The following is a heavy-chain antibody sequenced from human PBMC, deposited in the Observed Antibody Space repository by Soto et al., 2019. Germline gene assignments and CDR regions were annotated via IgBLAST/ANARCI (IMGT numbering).Heavy chain of an antibody. V-gene: IGHV3-48*01. CDR1: GFTFSSYS. CDR2: ISSSSSTI. J-gene: IGHJ4*02. CDR3: ARDLRSGDYAAYYFDY. D-gene: IGHD4-17*01. Sequence: GGSLRLSCAASGFTFSSYSMNWVRQAPGKGLEWVSYISSSSSTIYYADSVKGRFTISRDNAKNSLYLQMNSLRAEDTAVYYCARDLRSGDYAAYYFDYWGQGTLVTVSS.